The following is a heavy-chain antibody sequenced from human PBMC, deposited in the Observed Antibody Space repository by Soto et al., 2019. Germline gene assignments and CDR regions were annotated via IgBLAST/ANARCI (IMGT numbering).Heavy chain of an antibody. CDR2: IAPSKSST. CDR1: GYRFTTYW. CDR3: ARGSVTSGWDR. J-gene: IGHJ4*02. Sequence: EVLLVQSGAEVKKPGESLTISGKGSGYRFTTYWINWVRQMPGKGLEWMGRIAPSKSSTKYSPSFQGHVTISADKSISTAYLHWSGLQASDTAMYYCARGSVTSGWDRWGQGTQVTVSS. V-gene: IGHV5-10-1*03. D-gene: IGHD6-19*01.